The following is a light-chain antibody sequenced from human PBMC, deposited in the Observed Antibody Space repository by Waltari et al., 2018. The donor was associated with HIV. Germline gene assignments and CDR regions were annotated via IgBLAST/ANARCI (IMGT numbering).Light chain of an antibody. Sequence: QSALTQPPSASGSPGQSVTISCTGTRSDVGAYKYVSWYQQYPGKAPKLVIFEVNKRPSGFSHRFSGSKSRNTASLTVSGLQAEDEADYYCSSYAGINSVLFGGGTKLTVL. J-gene: IGLJ2*01. CDR1: RSDVGAYKY. V-gene: IGLV2-8*01. CDR3: SSYAGINSVL. CDR2: EVN.